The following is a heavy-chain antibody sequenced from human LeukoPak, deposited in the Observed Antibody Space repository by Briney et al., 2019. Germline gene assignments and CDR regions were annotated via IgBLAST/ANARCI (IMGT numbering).Heavy chain of an antibody. CDR3: ARARVITFGGDIVPGP. J-gene: IGHJ5*02. V-gene: IGHV4-31*03. D-gene: IGHD3-16*02. CDR2: IYYSGST. Sequence: SQTLSLTCTVSGGSISSGGYYWSWIRQHPGKGLEWIGYIYYSGSTYYNPSLKSRVTISVDTSKNQFSLKLSSVTAADTAVYYCARARVITFGGDIVPGPWGQGTLVTVSS. CDR1: GGSISSGGYY.